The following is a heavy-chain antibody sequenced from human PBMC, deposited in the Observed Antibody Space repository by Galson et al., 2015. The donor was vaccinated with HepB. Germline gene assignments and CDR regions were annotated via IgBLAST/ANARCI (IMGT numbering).Heavy chain of an antibody. J-gene: IGHJ4*02. CDR3: ARGLTAGFLNSPLDS. Sequence: QSGAEVKKPGESLKISCQGPGYRFPTYWIAWVRQAPGKGLEWMGVIYPGDSDTIYSPSFQGQVTFSVDMPVSSVYLQWRSLKASDTALYYCARGLTAGFLNSPLDSWGQGTLVTVSP. CDR2: IYPGDSDT. D-gene: IGHD2-21*02. CDR1: GYRFPTYW. V-gene: IGHV5-51*04.